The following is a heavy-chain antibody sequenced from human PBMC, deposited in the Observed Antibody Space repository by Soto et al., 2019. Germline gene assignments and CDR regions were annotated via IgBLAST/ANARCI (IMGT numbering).Heavy chain of an antibody. V-gene: IGHV3-21*01. CDR2: ISSSSSST. D-gene: IGHD1-1*01. J-gene: IGHJ5*02. CDR1: GFTFSSYW. CDR3: ARNYKGPEHWFDP. Sequence: PGGSLRLSCAASGFTFSSYWMHWVRQAPGKGLVWVSSISSSSSSTYYADSVKGRFTISRDNAKNSLYLQINSLRAEETAVYYCARNYKGPEHWFDPWGQGTLVTVSS.